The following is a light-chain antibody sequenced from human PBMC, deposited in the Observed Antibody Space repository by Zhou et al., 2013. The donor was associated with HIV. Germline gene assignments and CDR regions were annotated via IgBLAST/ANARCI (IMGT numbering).Light chain of an antibody. J-gene: IGKJ3*01. Sequence: DIQMTQSPSSLSVSVGDRVTITCQASHDIGKYVNWFQQKPGKAPKLLIYDASTLETGVPSRFSGSGSGTHFTLTIASLQPEDIATYFCQLYDNSFTFGPGTKVNIK. CDR2: DAS. CDR3: QLYDNSFT. CDR1: HDIGKY. V-gene: IGKV1-33*01.